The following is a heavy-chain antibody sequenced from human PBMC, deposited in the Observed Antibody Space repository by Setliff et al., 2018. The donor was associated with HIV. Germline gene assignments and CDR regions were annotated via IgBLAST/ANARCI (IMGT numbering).Heavy chain of an antibody. J-gene: IGHJ3*02. CDR2: IRTSGTT. CDR3: ARDGYNYYAFDI. Sequence: PSETLSLTCTVSGDSIRSGSYQWSWIRQPAGKGLEWIGRIRTSGTTNYNPSLRSRVTISLDTSKNQFSLKLSSVTAADTAVYYCARDGYNYYAFDIWGQGTMVTVSS. D-gene: IGHD5-12*01. CDR1: GDSIRSGSYQ. V-gene: IGHV4-61*02.